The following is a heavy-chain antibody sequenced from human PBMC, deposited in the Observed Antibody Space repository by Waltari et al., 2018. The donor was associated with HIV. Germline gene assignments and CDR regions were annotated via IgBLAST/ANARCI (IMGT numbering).Heavy chain of an antibody. Sequence: EVQLVESGGGLVQPGGSLRLSCAASGFTFSSFWMSWVRQAPGKGLEWVANIKQDGSEKYYVDSVKGRFTISRDNAKNSLYLQMNSLRAEDTAVYYCARSVVSPPDAFDIWGQGTMVTVSS. CDR2: IKQDGSEK. J-gene: IGHJ3*02. D-gene: IGHD2-15*01. CDR1: GFTFSSFW. CDR3: ARSVVSPPDAFDI. V-gene: IGHV3-7*04.